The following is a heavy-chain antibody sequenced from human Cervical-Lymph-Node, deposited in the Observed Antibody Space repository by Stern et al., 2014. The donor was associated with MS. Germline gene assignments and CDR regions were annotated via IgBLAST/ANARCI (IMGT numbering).Heavy chain of an antibody. V-gene: IGHV4-34*04. CDR1: GGSFSGSY. D-gene: IGHD6-19*01. CDR3: VRAGWALNWFAP. Sequence: QVQLQQWGAGLLKPSETLSLTCAVYGGSFSGSYWSWVRQPPGKGLEWIGEVNDDVTTNNNPSLKSRATIPVDTSKNQSSLQLTLVPAAATALNYCVRAGWALNWFAPWGQGTLVPVSS. CDR2: VNDDVTT. J-gene: IGHJ5*02.